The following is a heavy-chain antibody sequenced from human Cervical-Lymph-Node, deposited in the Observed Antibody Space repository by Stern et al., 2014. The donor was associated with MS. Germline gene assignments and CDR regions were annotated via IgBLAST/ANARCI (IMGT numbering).Heavy chain of an antibody. CDR1: GFTFSLYD. V-gene: IGHV3-30*18. J-gene: IGHJ5*02. Sequence: VQLVESGGGVVQPGRSLRLSCAASGFTFSLYDMPWVRQAPGKGLEWVAVLSYDGDHKFYTDSVKGRCTINRDGSSRKLYLQLNSLRPEDTAIYYCAKDPRIYDSSGYLDAWGQGTLVTVSS. CDR2: LSYDGDHK. CDR3: AKDPRIYDSSGYLDA. D-gene: IGHD3-22*01.